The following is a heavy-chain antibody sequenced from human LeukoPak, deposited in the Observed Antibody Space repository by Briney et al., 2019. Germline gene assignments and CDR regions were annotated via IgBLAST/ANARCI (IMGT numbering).Heavy chain of an antibody. D-gene: IGHD5-18*01. Sequence: GGSLRLSCAASGLTFSSYAMTWVRQAPGKGLEWVSAISGSGGSTYYADSVTGRFTISRDNSKSTLYLQMNSLRDDDTAVYYCAKVEVTPNSGYFDHWGQGTLVTVSS. V-gene: IGHV3-23*01. CDR2: ISGSGGST. CDR1: GLTFSSYA. CDR3: AKVEVTPNSGYFDH. J-gene: IGHJ4*02.